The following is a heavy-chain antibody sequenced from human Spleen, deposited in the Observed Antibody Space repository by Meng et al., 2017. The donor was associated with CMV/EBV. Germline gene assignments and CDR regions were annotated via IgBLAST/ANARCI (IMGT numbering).Heavy chain of an antibody. V-gene: IGHV1-18*01. CDR1: GYTFTSYG. J-gene: IGHJ4*02. Sequence: QDKLVQFGAEGKKPGSSVKVSCKASGYTFTSYGISWVRQAPGQGLEWMGWISAYNGNTNYAQKLQGRVTMTTDTSTSTAYMELRSLRSDDTAVYYCARDPYYYDSSGYPPFDYWGQGTLVTVSS. CDR3: ARDPYYYDSSGYPPFDY. CDR2: ISAYNGNT. D-gene: IGHD3-22*01.